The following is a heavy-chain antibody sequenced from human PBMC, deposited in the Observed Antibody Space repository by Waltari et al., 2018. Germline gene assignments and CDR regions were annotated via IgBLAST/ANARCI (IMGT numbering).Heavy chain of an antibody. CDR3: ARIPYYYDKAPLDS. D-gene: IGHD3-22*01. V-gene: IGHV1-69*18. CDR1: GGTFSSYV. CDR2: IIPFFGSP. J-gene: IGHJ4*02. Sequence: QAQLVQSGAEVKKPGSSVTVSCKASGGTFSSYVLSWVRQAPGQRLEWMGKIIPFFGSPDYAENFQGRVTITADESTTTTYLELSSLRSEDTAVYYCARIPYYYDKAPLDSWGQGTQVTVSP.